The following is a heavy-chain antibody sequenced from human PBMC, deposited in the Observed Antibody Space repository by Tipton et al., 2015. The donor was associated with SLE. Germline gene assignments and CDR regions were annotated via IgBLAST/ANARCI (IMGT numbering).Heavy chain of an antibody. Sequence: TLSLTCAVSGYSISSGYYWGWIRQPPGKGLEWIGSIYHSGSTYYNPSLKSRVTISVDTSKNQFSLKLSSVTAADTAVYYCARVGGYYGMDVWGQGTMVTVSS. J-gene: IGHJ6*02. D-gene: IGHD3-16*01. V-gene: IGHV4-38-2*01. CDR1: GYSISSGYY. CDR2: IYHSGST. CDR3: ARVGGYYGMDV.